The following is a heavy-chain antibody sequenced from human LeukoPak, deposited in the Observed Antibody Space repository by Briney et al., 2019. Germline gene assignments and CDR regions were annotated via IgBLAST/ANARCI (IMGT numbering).Heavy chain of an antibody. V-gene: IGHV4-61*02. CDR1: GGSISSGSYY. Sequence: PSQTLSLTCTVSGGSISSGSYYWSWLRQPAGKGLEWIGRIYTSGSTNYNPSLKSRVTISVDTSKNQFSLKLSSVTAADTAVYYCARVGDLGAFDIWGQGTMVTVSS. CDR3: ARVGDLGAFDI. J-gene: IGHJ3*02. D-gene: IGHD3-3*01. CDR2: IYTSGST.